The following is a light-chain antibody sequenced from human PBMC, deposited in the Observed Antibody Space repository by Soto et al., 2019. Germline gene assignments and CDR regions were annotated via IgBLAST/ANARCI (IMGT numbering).Light chain of an antibody. V-gene: IGKV3-15*01. CDR1: QSVSSD. CDR2: GAS. J-gene: IGKJ1*01. Sequence: EVVMTQSPATLSVSPGKRATLSCRASQSVSSDLAWYQQKPGQAPRLLIYGASTRATGIPARFSGSGSGTEFTLTISSLQSEDFAVYYCQQYDNWPLTFGQGTKVEIK. CDR3: QQYDNWPLT.